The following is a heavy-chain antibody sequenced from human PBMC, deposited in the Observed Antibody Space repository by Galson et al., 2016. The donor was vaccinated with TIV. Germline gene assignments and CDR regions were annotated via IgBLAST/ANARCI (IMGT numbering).Heavy chain of an antibody. CDR2: IDPSDGTT. CDR1: GYRFTGYY. V-gene: IGHV1-46*01. D-gene: IGHD2-15*01. CDR3: ATYSGARSIFDY. J-gene: IGHJ4*02. Sequence: SVKVSCKASGYRFTGYYLHWVRQAPGQGPQWMGMIDPSDGTTTYAQNVQDRLTMTRDTSTSTAYMELRSLRSEDTAIYYCATYSGARSIFDYCGSGTMVTVSS.